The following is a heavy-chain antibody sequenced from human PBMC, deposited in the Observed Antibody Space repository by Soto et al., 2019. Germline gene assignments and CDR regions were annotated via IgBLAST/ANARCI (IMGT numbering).Heavy chain of an antibody. J-gene: IGHJ6*02. CDR3: ARHTICSGGSCYSRGSYYNGMDV. CDR2: IYPGDSDT. CDR1: GYSFTSYW. Sequence: PGESLKISCKGSGYSFTSYWIGWVRQMPGKGLEWMGIIYPGDSDTRYSPSFQGQVTISADKSISTAYLQWSSLKASDTAMYYCARHTICSGGSCYSRGSYYNGMDVWSLRTAVPISS. D-gene: IGHD2-15*01. V-gene: IGHV5-51*01.